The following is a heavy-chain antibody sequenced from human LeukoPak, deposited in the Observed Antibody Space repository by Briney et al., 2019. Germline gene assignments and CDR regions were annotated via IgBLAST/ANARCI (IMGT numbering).Heavy chain of an antibody. CDR1: GGSISSGGYY. CDR2: IYHSGST. V-gene: IGHV4-30-2*01. CDR3: ARGSTARVVVPAALFDY. J-gene: IGHJ4*02. D-gene: IGHD2-2*01. Sequence: SQTLSLTCTVSGGSISSGGYYWSWIRQPPGKGLEWIGYIYHSGSTYYNPSLKSRVTISVDRSKNQFSLKLSSVTAADTAVYYCARGSTARVVVPAALFDYWGQGTLVTVSS.